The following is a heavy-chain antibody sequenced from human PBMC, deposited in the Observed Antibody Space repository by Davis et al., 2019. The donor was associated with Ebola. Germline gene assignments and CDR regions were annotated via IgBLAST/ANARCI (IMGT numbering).Heavy chain of an antibody. CDR1: GFTFSSYA. J-gene: IGHJ4*02. V-gene: IGHV3-23*01. D-gene: IGHD3-10*01. CDR3: AKDYGSGSYSY. CDR2: ISGSGGST. Sequence: GESLKISCAASGFTFSSYAMSWVRQAPGKGLEWVSAISGSGGSTYYADSVKGRFTISRDNSKNTLYLQMNSLRAEDTAVYYCAKDYGSGSYSYWGQETLVTVSS.